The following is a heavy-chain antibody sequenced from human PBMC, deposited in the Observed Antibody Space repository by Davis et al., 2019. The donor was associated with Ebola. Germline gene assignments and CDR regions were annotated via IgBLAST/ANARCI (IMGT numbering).Heavy chain of an antibody. V-gene: IGHV3-11*01. CDR3: ARGSDTVAAGTHNWFDP. J-gene: IGHJ5*02. CDR1: GFTFTKYA. D-gene: IGHD6-13*01. CDR2: ISSSHETI. Sequence: GGSLRLSCAASGFTFTKYAMSWIRQAPGKGLESVSYISSSHETIYYAHSVKGRFTISRDNAKNLLYLQMNSLRAEDTAVYYCARGSDTVAAGTHNWFDPWGQGTLVTVSS.